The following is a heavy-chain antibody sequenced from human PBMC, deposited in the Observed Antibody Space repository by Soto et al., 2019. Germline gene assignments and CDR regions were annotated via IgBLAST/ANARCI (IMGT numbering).Heavy chain of an antibody. D-gene: IGHD3-16*02. J-gene: IGHJ4*02. Sequence: ASVKVSCQASGYTFTSYGISWVRQAPGQGLEWTGWISAYNGNTNYAQKLQGRVTMTTDTSTSTAYMELRSLRSDDTAVYYCARDRDGYDYIWGSYRYMEVYYFDYWGQGTLVTVSS. CDR3: ARDRDGYDYIWGSYRYMEVYYFDY. V-gene: IGHV1-18*01. CDR1: GYTFTSYG. CDR2: ISAYNGNT.